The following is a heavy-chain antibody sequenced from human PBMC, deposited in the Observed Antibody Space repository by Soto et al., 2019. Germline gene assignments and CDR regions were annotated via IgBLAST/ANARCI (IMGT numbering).Heavy chain of an antibody. D-gene: IGHD2-2*01. CDR2: INHSGST. CDR1: GGSFSGYY. J-gene: IGHJ6*03. V-gene: IGHV4-34*01. CDR3: ARLRDIVVVPAAPKYYYYSMDV. Sequence: PSETLSLTCAVYGGSFSGYYWSWIRQPPGKGLEWIGEINHSGSTNYNPSLKSRVTISVDTSKNQFSLKLSSVTAADTAVYYCARLRDIVVVPAAPKYYYYSMDVWGKGTTVTVSS.